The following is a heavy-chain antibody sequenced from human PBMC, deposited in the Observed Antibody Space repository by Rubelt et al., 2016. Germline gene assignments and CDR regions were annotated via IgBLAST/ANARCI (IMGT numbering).Heavy chain of an antibody. Sequence: QVQLVQSGAEVKKPGASVKVSCKASGYTFTGYYMHWVRQAPGQGLEWVGRINPNSGGTNYAQKVQGWVTMTRDTSISTAYMELSRLRSDDTAVYYCARGSWCRGAFDIWGQGTMVTVSS. J-gene: IGHJ3*02. CDR2: INPNSGGT. D-gene: IGHD6-13*01. CDR3: ARGSWCRGAFDI. CDR1: GYTFTGYY. V-gene: IGHV1-2*04.